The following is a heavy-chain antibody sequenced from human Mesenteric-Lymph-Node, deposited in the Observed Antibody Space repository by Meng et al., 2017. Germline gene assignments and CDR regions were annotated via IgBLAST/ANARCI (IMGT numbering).Heavy chain of an antibody. CDR3: AREFGESGDAFDI. CDR2: IRSGGTV. CDR1: GLPFSAAW. J-gene: IGHJ3*02. D-gene: IGHD3-10*01. V-gene: IGHV3-15*01. Sequence: GGSLRLSCAVSGLPFSAAWLNWVRQAPGKGLEWIGRIRSGGTVDYAAPVIGRFSISRDDSKNTMYLQMNSLRAEDTAVYYCAREFGESGDAFDIWGQGTMVTVSS.